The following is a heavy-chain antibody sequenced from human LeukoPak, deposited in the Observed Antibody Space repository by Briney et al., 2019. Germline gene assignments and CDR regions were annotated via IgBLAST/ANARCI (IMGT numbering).Heavy chain of an antibody. CDR2: ISGSGGGT. V-gene: IGHV3-23*01. D-gene: IGHD6-19*01. Sequence: PGGSLRLSCAASGFTFSSYAMSWVRQAPGKGLEWVSAISGSGGGTYYADSVKGRFTISRDNSKNTLYLQMNSLRAADTAVYYCAKDGYPPGYSSDWGQGTLVTVSS. J-gene: IGHJ4*02. CDR3: AKDGYPPGYSSD. CDR1: GFTFSSYA.